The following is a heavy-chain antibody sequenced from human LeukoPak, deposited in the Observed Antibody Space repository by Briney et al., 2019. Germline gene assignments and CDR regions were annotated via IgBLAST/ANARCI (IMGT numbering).Heavy chain of an antibody. Sequence: HPGGSLRLSCAASGFTFSSYEMNWVRQAPGKGLEWVSYISSSSSTIYYADSVKGRFTISRDNAKNSLYLQMNSLRAEDTAVYYCARNRRGIVVVTAIDYWGQGTLVTVSS. D-gene: IGHD2-21*02. J-gene: IGHJ4*02. CDR1: GFTFSSYE. V-gene: IGHV3-48*03. CDR3: ARNRRGIVVVTAIDY. CDR2: ISSSSSTI.